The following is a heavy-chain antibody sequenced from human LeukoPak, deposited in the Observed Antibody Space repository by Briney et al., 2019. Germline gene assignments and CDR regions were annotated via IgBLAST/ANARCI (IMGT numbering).Heavy chain of an antibody. CDR1: GFTFSSYA. J-gene: IGHJ4*02. V-gene: IGHV3-33*08. D-gene: IGHD3-10*01. Sequence: PGGSLRLSCAASGFTFSSYAMNWVRQAPGKGLEWLAAIWYDGSNKYYADSVKGRFTISRDNSKNTLYLQMNSLRAEDTAVYYCATVTSGLTYFDYWGQGTLVTVSS. CDR3: ATVTSGLTYFDY. CDR2: IWYDGSNK.